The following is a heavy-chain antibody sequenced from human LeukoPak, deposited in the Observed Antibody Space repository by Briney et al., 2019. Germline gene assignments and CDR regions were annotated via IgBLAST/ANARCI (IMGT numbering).Heavy chain of an antibody. CDR2: IWYDGSNK. Sequence: TGRSLRLSCAASGFTFSSYGMHWVRQAPGKALEWVADIWYDGSNKYYVDSVKGRFTISRDNSKNTLYLQMNSLRAEDTAVYYCARGAYGSGTYHDFDIWGQGTMVTVSS. D-gene: IGHD3-10*01. V-gene: IGHV3-33*01. J-gene: IGHJ3*02. CDR3: ARGAYGSGTYHDFDI. CDR1: GFTFSSYG.